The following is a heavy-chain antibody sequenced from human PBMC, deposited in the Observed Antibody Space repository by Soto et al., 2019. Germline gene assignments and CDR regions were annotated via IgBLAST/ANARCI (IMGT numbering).Heavy chain of an antibody. D-gene: IGHD2-21*02. CDR1: GASISRYY. V-gene: IGHV4-59*01. CDR3: ARDLWGHRGVDCYPHDV. J-gene: IGHJ6*02. Sequence: ASETLSLTCTVSGASISRYYWSWIRQSPGKGLEWIGYLYNTGSTIYNPSLKSRVTISVDTSKNQFSLKMNSVTAADTAVYYCARDLWGHRGVDCYPHDVWGQGT. CDR2: LYNTGST.